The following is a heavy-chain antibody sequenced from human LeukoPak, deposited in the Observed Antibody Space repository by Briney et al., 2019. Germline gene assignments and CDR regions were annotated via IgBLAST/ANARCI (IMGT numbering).Heavy chain of an antibody. CDR1: GFTFSNYV. D-gene: IGHD6-6*01. J-gene: IGHJ6*02. CDR2: ISDDGGNK. CDR3: AKDSSSSNYYYGMDV. Sequence: GGSLRLSCAASGFTFSNYVIHWVRQAPGKGLEWVAVISDDGGNKNYADSVKGRVTISRDNSKNTLFLQMNSLRPEDTAVYYCAKDSSSSNYYYGMDVWGQGTTVTVSS. V-gene: IGHV3-30*18.